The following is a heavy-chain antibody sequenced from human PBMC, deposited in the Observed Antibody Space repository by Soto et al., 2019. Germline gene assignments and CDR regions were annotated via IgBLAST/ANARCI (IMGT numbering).Heavy chain of an antibody. D-gene: IGHD3-10*01. CDR2: IYYSGSA. J-gene: IGHJ5*02. V-gene: IGHV4-39*01. CDR3: VRQGVAASGSGRFDP. CDR1: GGSISSSSYY. Sequence: SETLSLICTVSGGSISSSSYYWGWIRQPPGKGLEWIGSIYYSGSANYNPSLKSRVTISVHTSNSQFSLTLSSLVVADTAVYYCVRQGVAASGSGRFDPWGQGTQVTVSS.